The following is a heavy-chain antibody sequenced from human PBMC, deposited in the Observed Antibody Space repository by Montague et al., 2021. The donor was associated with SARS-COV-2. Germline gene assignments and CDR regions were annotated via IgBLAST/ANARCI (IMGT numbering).Heavy chain of an antibody. Sequence: SETLSLTCTVSGYSISSGYYWGWIRQHPGKGLEWIGSIYHSGSTYYNPSLKSRVTISVDTSKNQFFLKLSSVTAADTAVYYCAVNSNYYYYYGMDVWGQGTTVTVSS. CDR3: AVNSNYYYYYGMDV. D-gene: IGHD4-11*01. CDR2: IYHSGST. CDR1: GYSISSGYY. J-gene: IGHJ6*02. V-gene: IGHV4-38-2*02.